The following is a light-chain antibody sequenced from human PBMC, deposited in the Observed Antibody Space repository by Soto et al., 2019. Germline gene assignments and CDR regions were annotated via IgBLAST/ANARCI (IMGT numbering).Light chain of an antibody. CDR2: GAS. V-gene: IGKV3-20*01. CDR3: QQYGSSPT. CDR1: QTVTSSY. J-gene: IGKJ1*01. Sequence: EIVLTQSPGTLSLSPGERATLSCRASQTVTSSYLAWYQQKPGQAPRLLIYGASSRATGIPDRFRGSGSGTDFTLTISILEPDDFAVYSCQQYGSSPTFGQGTKVEIK.